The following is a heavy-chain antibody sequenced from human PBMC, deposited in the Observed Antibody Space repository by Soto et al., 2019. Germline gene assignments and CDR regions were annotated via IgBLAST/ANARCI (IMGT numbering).Heavy chain of an antibody. J-gene: IGHJ4*02. V-gene: IGHV3-11*01. Sequence: GSLRLSCAASGFTFSDYYMSWIRQAPGKGLEWVSYISSSGSTIYYADSVKGRFTISRDNAKNSLYLQMNSLRAEDTAVYYCARVGGYCSGGSCYPIYYFDYWGQGTLVTVSS. CDR2: ISSSGSTI. CDR1: GFTFSDYY. D-gene: IGHD2-15*01. CDR3: ARVGGYCSGGSCYPIYYFDY.